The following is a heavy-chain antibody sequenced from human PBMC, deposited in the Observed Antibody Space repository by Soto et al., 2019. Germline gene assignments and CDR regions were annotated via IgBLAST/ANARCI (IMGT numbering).Heavy chain of an antibody. CDR2: INPNSGGT. V-gene: IGHV1-2*04. D-gene: IGHD3-16*01. J-gene: IGHJ4*02. CDR1: GYTFTGYY. CDR3: ARQGALRREQLVKIDL. Sequence: VASVKVSCKASGYTFTGYYMHWVRQAPGQGLEWMGWINPNSGGTNYAQKFQGWVTMTRDTSISTAYMELSRLRSDDTAVYYCARQGALRREQLVKIDLWGQGTLVTVSS.